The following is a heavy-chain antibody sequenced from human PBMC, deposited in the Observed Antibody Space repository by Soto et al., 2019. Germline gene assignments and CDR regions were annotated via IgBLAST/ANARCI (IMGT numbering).Heavy chain of an antibody. CDR2: INAGNGNT. Sequence: QVQLVQSGAEVKKPGASVKVSCKASGYTFTSYAMHWVRQAPGQRREWMGWINAGNGNTKYSQKFQGRVTITRDTSASTAYMERSSLRSEDTAVYYCARDGADCSSTSCYERYYYYYMDVWGKGTTVTVSS. CDR3: ARDGADCSSTSCYERYYYYYMDV. J-gene: IGHJ6*03. D-gene: IGHD2-2*01. V-gene: IGHV1-3*01. CDR1: GYTFTSYA.